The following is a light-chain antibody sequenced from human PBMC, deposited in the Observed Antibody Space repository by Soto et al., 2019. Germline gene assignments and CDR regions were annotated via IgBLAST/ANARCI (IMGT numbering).Light chain of an antibody. J-gene: IGKJ1*01. V-gene: IGKV3-15*01. CDR1: QSVSSN. Sequence: EIVMTQSPATLSVSPGDTATLSCRASQSVSSNLAWYQQKPGQAPRLLIYGASTRATDIPARFSGSGSGTEFTLTISSLQSEDFAVYYCQQYNNFWTFGQGTKVEIK. CDR3: QQYNNFWT. CDR2: GAS.